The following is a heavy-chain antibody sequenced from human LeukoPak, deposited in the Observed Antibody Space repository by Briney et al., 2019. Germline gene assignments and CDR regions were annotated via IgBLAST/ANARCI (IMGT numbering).Heavy chain of an antibody. CDR3: ARDEKYSSSWYRAFDI. J-gene: IGHJ3*02. V-gene: IGHV4-59*01. Sequence: SETLSLTCTVSGGSISSYYWSWIRQPPGKGLEWIGYIYYSGSTNYNPSLKSRVTISVDTSKNQFSLKLSSVTAADTAVYYCARDEKYSSSWYRAFDIWGQGTMVTVSS. CDR2: IYYSGST. CDR1: GGSISSYY. D-gene: IGHD6-13*01.